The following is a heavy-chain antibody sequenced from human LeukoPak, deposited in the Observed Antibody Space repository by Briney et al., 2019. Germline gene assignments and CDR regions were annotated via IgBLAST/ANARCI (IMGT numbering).Heavy chain of an antibody. CDR2: ISSSGSTI. CDR1: GFTFSSYE. V-gene: IGHV3-48*03. Sequence: PGGSLRLSCAASGFTFSSYEMNWVRQAPGKGLEWVSYISSSGSTISYADSVKGRFTISRDNAKTSLYLQMNSLRAEDTAVYYCARGGSSGWWKEGYDYWGQGTLVTVSS. J-gene: IGHJ4*02. CDR3: ARGGSSGWWKEGYDY. D-gene: IGHD6-19*01.